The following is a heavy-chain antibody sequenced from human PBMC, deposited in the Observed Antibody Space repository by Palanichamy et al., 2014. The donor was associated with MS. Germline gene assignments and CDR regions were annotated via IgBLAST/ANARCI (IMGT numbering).Heavy chain of an antibody. Sequence: QVQLVQSGAEVKKPGSSVKVSCTASGGIFRKYAVSWVRQAPGQGLEWMGRIIPVLSITNYAQKLQGRLTIVADKSTGTVYMELSSLTFEDTALYFCTRGEDDYGGQGRFDHWGQGTPVTVSS. D-gene: IGHD4-23*01. CDR1: GGIFRKYA. V-gene: IGHV1-69*04. J-gene: IGHJ4*02. CDR3: TRGEDDYGGQGRFDH. CDR2: IIPVLSIT.